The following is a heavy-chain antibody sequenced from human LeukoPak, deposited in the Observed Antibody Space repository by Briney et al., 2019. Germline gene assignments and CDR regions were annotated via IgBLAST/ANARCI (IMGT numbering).Heavy chain of an antibody. J-gene: IGHJ4*02. V-gene: IGHV4-4*07. CDR1: GGSISGYY. CDR2: IYPSGST. D-gene: IGHD6-13*01. Sequence: PSETLSLTCTVSGGSISGYYWSWIRQPAGKGLEWIGRIYPSGSTNYNPSLTSRVTISVDTSKNQFSLKLSSVTAADTAVYYCARAVAAAGIIDYWGQGTLVTVSS. CDR3: ARAVAAAGIIDY.